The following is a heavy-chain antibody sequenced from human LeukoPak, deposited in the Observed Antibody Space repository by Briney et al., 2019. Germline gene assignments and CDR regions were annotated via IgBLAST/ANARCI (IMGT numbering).Heavy chain of an antibody. V-gene: IGHV1-46*01. D-gene: IGHD2-15*01. CDR3: ARAPQYCSGGSCYPEHWFDP. CDR2: INPSGGST. CDR1: GYTFTNYY. J-gene: IGHJ5*02. Sequence: ASVKVSCTASGYTFTNYYMHWVRQAPGQGLEWMGIINPSGGSTSYAQKFQGRVTMTRDTSTSTVYMELSSLRSEDTAVYYCARAPQYCSGGSCYPEHWFDPWGQGTLVTVSS.